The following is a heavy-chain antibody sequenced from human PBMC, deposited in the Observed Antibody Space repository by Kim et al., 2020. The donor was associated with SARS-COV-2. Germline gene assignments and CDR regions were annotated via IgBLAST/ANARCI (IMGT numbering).Heavy chain of an antibody. V-gene: IGHV3-21*01. Sequence: GGSLILSCAASGFTLSSYSMNCVSQAPGKGLEWISSTSSSGSYIYYADSMKGRFTISRDNARASLYLQMNSLRAEDTAVYYCARVLTSGGSYFVYGGQ. CDR2: TSSSGSYI. J-gene: IGHJ4*02. D-gene: IGHD6-19*01. CDR3: ARVLTSGGSYFVY. CDR1: GFTLSSYS.